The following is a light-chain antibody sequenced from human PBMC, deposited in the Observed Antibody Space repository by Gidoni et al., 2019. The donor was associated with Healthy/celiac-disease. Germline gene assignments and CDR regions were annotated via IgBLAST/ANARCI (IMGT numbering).Light chain of an antibody. Sequence: QSVLTQPPSVSGAPGQRVTISFPGSSPNIGAGYDVHWYQQLPGTAPKLLIYGNSNRPSGVPDRFSGSKSGTSASLAITGLQAEDEADYYCQSYDSSLSVVFGGGTKLTVL. CDR2: GNS. V-gene: IGLV1-40*01. CDR1: SPNIGAGYD. J-gene: IGLJ2*01. CDR3: QSYDSSLSVV.